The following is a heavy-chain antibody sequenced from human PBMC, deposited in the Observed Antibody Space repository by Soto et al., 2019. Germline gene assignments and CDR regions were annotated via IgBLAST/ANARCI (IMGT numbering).Heavy chain of an antibody. CDR3: ARGGIRGVRWNWFDT. CDR2: IDSAGEA. D-gene: IGHD3-10*01. V-gene: IGHV3-13*01. J-gene: IGHJ5*02. CDR1: GFTFSRHD. Sequence: EVQLVESGGGLVQPGGSLRLSCAASGFTFSRHDMHWVRQVTGKGLEWVSGIDSAGEAKYPASVKGRFTISRENAKNSVHLQRNGLSAGDRAVYYCARGGIRGVRWNWFDTWGRGTIVTVSS.